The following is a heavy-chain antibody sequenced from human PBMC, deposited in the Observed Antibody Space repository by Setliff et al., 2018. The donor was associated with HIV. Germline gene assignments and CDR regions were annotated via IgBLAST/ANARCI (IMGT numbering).Heavy chain of an antibody. D-gene: IGHD3-9*01. J-gene: IGHJ4*02. CDR1: GFGFSSYG. V-gene: IGHV3-33*06. CDR2: IWHDGTSV. CDR3: AKGGLDSPFAPAH. Sequence: GGSLRLSCAASGFGFSSYGMHWVRQAPGKGLEWVALIWHDGTSVHYSDSVEGRFDISRDNSENTLYLQMDRLRLEDTAIYYCAKGGLDSPFAPAHWGQGTLVTVSS.